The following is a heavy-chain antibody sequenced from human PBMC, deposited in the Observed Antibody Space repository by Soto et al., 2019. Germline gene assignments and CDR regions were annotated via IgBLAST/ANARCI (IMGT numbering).Heavy chain of an antibody. Sequence: QVTLKESGPVLVKPTETLTLTCTVSGFSLSNARMGVSWIRQPPGKALEWLAHIFSNDEKSYSTSLKSRLTISKDTSKRQVVLTMTNMDPVDTATYYCARSLTGYGSSYGMDVWGQGTTVTVSS. D-gene: IGHD5-12*01. J-gene: IGHJ6*02. V-gene: IGHV2-26*01. CDR1: GFSLSNARMG. CDR3: ARSLTGYGSSYGMDV. CDR2: IFSNDEK.